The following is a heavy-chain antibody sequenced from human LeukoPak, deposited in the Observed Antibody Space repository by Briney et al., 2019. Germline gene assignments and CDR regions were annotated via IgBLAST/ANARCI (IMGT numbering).Heavy chain of an antibody. J-gene: IGHJ4*02. CDR2: IIPIFGTA. CDR3: ASSVDYGDYVGFDY. CDR1: GGTFSSYA. Sequence: SVRVSCKASGGTFSSYAISWVRQAPGQGLEWMGGIIPIFGTANYAQKFQGRVTITADESTSTAYMELSSLRSEDTAVYYCASSVDYGDYVGFDYWGQGTLVTVS. D-gene: IGHD4-17*01. V-gene: IGHV1-69*01.